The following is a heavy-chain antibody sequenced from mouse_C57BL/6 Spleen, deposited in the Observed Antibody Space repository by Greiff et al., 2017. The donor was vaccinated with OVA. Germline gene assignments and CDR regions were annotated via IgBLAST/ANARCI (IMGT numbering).Heavy chain of an antibody. CDR2: IYPGDGDT. D-gene: IGHD1-1*01. J-gene: IGHJ4*01. Sequence: VQVVESGPELVKPGASVKISCKASGYAFSSSWMNWVKQRPGKGLEWIGRIYPGDGDTNYNGKFKGKATLTADKSSSTAYMQLSSLTSEDSAVYFCARDYGSYYAMDYWGQGTSVTVSS. CDR1: GYAFSSSW. CDR3: ARDYGSYYAMDY. V-gene: IGHV1-82*01.